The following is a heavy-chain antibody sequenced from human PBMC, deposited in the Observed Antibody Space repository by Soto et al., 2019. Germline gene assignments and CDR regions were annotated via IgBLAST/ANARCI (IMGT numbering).Heavy chain of an antibody. CDR3: ATEPDSSGLTPMDAFDI. V-gene: IGHV3-23*01. CDR1: GFTFSSYA. CDR2: ISGSGGST. Sequence: GGSLRLSCAASGFTFSSYAMSWVRQAPGKGLEWVSAISGSGGSTYYADSVKGRFTISRDNSKNTLYLQMNSLRAEDTAVYYCATEPDSSGLTPMDAFDIWGQGTMVTVSS. D-gene: IGHD6-19*01. J-gene: IGHJ3*02.